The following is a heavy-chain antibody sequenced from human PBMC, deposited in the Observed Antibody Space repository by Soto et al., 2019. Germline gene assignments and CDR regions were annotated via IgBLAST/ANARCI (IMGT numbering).Heavy chain of an antibody. D-gene: IGHD5-12*01. J-gene: IGHJ4*02. CDR2: ITSGGDI. CDR1: GFTFTTYA. Sequence: GGSLRLSCAASGFTFTTYAMHWVRQAPGKGLEWVSSITSGGDILYADSVKGRFTISRDNSKNTLYLQMNSLRAEDTALYYCAKRNLGTLSGIDFDYWGQGTLVTVSS. CDR3: AKRNLGTLSGIDFDY. V-gene: IGHV3-23*01.